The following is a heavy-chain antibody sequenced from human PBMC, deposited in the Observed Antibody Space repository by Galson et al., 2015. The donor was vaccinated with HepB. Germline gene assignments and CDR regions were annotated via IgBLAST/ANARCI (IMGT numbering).Heavy chain of an antibody. J-gene: IGHJ4*02. CDR3: ARKVDSSFEDY. CDR2: ISSSSSYT. V-gene: IGHV3-11*06. D-gene: IGHD6-6*01. CDR1: GFTFSDYY. Sequence: LRLSCAASGFTFSDYYMSWIRQAPGKGLEWVSYISSSSSYTNYADSVKGRFTISRDNAKNSLYLQMNSLRAEDTAVYYCARKVDSSFEDYWGQGTLVTVSS.